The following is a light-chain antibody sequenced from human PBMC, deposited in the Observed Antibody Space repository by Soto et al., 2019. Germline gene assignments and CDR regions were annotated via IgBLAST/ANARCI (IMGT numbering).Light chain of an antibody. V-gene: IGLV2-11*01. Sequence: QSALTQPRSVSGSPGQSVTISCTGTSSDVGGYNYVSWYQQHPGKAPKLMIYDVSKRPSGVPDRFSGSKSGNTASLTISGLQAEDEADYYCGSYRNFNTLEMVFGGGTKVTVL. J-gene: IGLJ3*02. CDR3: GSYRNFNTLEMV. CDR2: DVS. CDR1: SSDVGGYNY.